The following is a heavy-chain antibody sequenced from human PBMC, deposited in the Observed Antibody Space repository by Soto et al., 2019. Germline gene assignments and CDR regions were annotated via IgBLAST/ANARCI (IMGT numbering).Heavy chain of an antibody. CDR3: VKDLVPVEGGHGDSFHM. CDR2: ISGTGGTI. Sequence: GGSLRLSCVASGFTFHTYAMSWVRQAPGKGLEWVSSISGTGGTIKYADSVKGRFTISRDNSRNTLSLQMTSLRVEDTAVYYCVKDLVPVEGGHGDSFHMWGQGTLVTVSS. J-gene: IGHJ3*02. CDR1: GFTFHTYA. V-gene: IGHV3-23*01. D-gene: IGHD2-15*01.